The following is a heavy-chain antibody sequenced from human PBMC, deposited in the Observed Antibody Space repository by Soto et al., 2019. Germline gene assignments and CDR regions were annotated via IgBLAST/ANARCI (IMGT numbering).Heavy chain of an antibody. V-gene: IGHV1-18*01. D-gene: IGHD2-15*01. Sequence: QVPLVQSGAEVKKPGASVKVSCKASGYTFTSYGISWVRQAPGQGLEWMGWISAYNGNTNYAQKLQGRVTMTTDTSTSTAYMELRSLRSDDTAVYYCARVGCSGGSCPYYYYYGMDVWGQGTTVTVSS. CDR1: GYTFTSYG. CDR3: ARVGCSGGSCPYYYYYGMDV. J-gene: IGHJ6*02. CDR2: ISAYNGNT.